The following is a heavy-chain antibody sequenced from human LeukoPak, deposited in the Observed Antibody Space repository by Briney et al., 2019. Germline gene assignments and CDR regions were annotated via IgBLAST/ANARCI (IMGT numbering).Heavy chain of an antibody. Sequence: SETLSLTCTVSGGSVSSGSYYWSWIRQPPGKGLEWIGYIYYSGSTNYNPSLQSRVTISVDTSKNQFSLNLSSVTAADTAVYYCASTKGVISYFDYWGQGTLVTVSS. J-gene: IGHJ4*02. V-gene: IGHV4-61*01. CDR1: GGSVSSGSYY. CDR3: ASTKGVISYFDY. D-gene: IGHD2-21*01. CDR2: IYYSGST.